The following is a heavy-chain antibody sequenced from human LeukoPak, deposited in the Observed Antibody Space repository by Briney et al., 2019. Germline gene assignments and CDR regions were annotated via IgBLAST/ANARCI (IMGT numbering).Heavy chain of an antibody. CDR1: GGSFSGYY. CDR3: ARGLAYCGGDCRARWFDP. V-gene: IGHV4-34*01. J-gene: IGHJ5*02. Sequence: SETLSLTCAVYGGSFSGYYWSWIRQPPGKGLEWIGEINHSGSTNYNPSLKSRVTISVDTSKNQFSLKLSPVTAADTAVYYCARGLAYCGGDCRARWFDPWGQGTLVTVSS. D-gene: IGHD2-21*02. CDR2: INHSGST.